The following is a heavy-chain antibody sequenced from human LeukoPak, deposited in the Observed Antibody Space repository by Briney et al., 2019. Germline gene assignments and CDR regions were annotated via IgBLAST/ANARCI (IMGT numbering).Heavy chain of an antibody. CDR2: TYYRSKWIN. V-gene: IGHV6-1*01. J-gene: IGHJ3*02. CDR1: GDSVSRNS. CDR3: ARDQPWTNGFDI. Sequence: SQTLSLTCVIFGDSVSRNSWNWIRQSPSRGLEWLGRTYYRSKWINDYAGSVESRITINPNTSKNQFTLHLNSVTPEDTALYYFARDQPWTNGFDIWGQGTMVTVSS. D-gene: IGHD3/OR15-3a*01.